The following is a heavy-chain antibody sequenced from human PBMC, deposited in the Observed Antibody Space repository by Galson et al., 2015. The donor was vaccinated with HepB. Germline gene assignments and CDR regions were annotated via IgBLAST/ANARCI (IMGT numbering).Heavy chain of an antibody. CDR1: GYTLTELS. J-gene: IGHJ6*02. D-gene: IGHD2-15*01. CDR3: ATDRSCSGGSCYPALDYYYGMDV. Sequence: SVKVSCKVSGYTLTELSMHWVRQAPGKGLEWMGGFDPEDGETIYAQKFQGRVTMTEDTSTDTAYMELSSLRSEDTAVYYCATDRSCSGGSCYPALDYYYGMDVWGQGTTVTVSS. CDR2: FDPEDGET. V-gene: IGHV1-24*01.